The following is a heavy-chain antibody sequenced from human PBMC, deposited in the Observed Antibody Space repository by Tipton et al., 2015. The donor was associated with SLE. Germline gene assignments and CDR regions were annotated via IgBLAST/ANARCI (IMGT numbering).Heavy chain of an antibody. CDR3: ARGRGGEFLDY. D-gene: IGHD3-16*01. J-gene: IGHJ4*02. Sequence: SLRLSCAASGFTFSDYGMHWVRQAPGKGLEWVAFIRYDGSDKDYTDSVKGRFTISRDNSKNTLYLQMNSLRVEDTAVYFCARGRGGEFLDYWGQGTLVTVSS. V-gene: IGHV3-30*02. CDR1: GFTFSDYG. CDR2: IRYDGSDK.